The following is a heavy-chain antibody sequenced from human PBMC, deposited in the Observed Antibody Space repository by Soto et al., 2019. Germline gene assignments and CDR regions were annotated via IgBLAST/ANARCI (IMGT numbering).Heavy chain of an antibody. J-gene: IGHJ4*02. CDR1: GFTFSDYY. Sequence: PGGSLRLSCAASGFTFSDYYMTWIRQAPGKGLEWVSYISSSGNSIYYADSVRGRFTVSRDNAKNSLFLQMNSLRAEDTAVYYCERIVSSGYVDYWAQGTMVTVSS. D-gene: IGHD3-22*01. CDR3: ERIVSSGYVDY. V-gene: IGHV3-11*04. CDR2: ISSSGNSI.